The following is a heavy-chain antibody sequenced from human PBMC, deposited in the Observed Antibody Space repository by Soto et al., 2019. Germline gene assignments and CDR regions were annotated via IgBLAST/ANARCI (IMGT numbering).Heavy chain of an antibody. CDR2: ISLYSDGT. CDR3: ARVVPGAEAWFGP. CDR1: GYTFFNYW. V-gene: IGHV1-18*01. J-gene: IGHJ5*02. Sequence: APLEGSCKTSGYTFFNYWITWVRQAPGQPLEWLGWISLYSDGTSYAQKFRGRVSMTTDTSTTTAYMELRSLRSDDTAVYCCARVVPGAEAWFGPWGQGTLVTVSS.